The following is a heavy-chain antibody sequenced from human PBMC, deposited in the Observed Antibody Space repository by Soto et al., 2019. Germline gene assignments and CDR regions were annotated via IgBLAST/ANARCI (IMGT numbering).Heavy chain of an antibody. CDR3: ARRFPYWFFDV. V-gene: IGHV3-33*01. CDR2: IWYDGSNK. Sequence: VGSLRLSCAASGFTFSSYGMHWVRQAPGKGLEWVAVIWYDGSNKYYADSVKGRFTISRDNSKNTLYLQMNSLRGEDTAVYYCARRFPYWFFDVWGRGTLVTVSS. J-gene: IGHJ2*01. CDR1: GFTFSSYG.